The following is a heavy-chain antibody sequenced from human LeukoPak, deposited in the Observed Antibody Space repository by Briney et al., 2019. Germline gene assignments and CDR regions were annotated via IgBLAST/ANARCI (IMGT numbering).Heavy chain of an antibody. D-gene: IGHD3-10*01. V-gene: IGHV3-9*01. Sequence: HSGGSLRLSCAASGFTFDDYAMHWVRHAPGKGLEWVSGISWNSGSIGYADSVKGRFTIARDNAKNSLYLQMNSLRAEDTALYYCAKVSGSYYNDLGRAHFDYWGQGTLVTVSS. J-gene: IGHJ4*02. CDR2: ISWNSGSI. CDR3: AKVSGSYYNDLGRAHFDY. CDR1: GFTFDDYA.